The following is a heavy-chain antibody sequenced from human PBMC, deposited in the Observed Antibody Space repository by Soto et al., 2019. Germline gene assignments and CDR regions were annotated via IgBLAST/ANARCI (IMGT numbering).Heavy chain of an antibody. J-gene: IGHJ4*02. Sequence: SETLSLTCTVSGGSISSYYWSWIRQPPGKGLEWIGYIYYSGSTNYNPSLKSRVTISVDTSKNQFSLNLSSVTAADTAVYYCARLDVVRGVTLSYFDYWGLGTLVTVSS. V-gene: IGHV4-59*01. CDR1: GGSISSYY. CDR3: ARLDVVRGVTLSYFDY. D-gene: IGHD3-10*01. CDR2: IYYSGST.